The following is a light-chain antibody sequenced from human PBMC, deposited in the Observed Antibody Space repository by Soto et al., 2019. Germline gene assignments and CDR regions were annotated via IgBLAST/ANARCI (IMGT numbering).Light chain of an antibody. V-gene: IGLV2-14*03. Sequence: QSALTQPASVSGSPGQSITISCTGTSSDVGGYIYVSWHQQHPGTAPKLMIYDVTIRPTGVSHRFSGSKSGNTASLTISNHQAEDEADYYCSSFTSSNTLLFGGGTKLTVL. CDR2: DVT. CDR1: SSDVGGYIY. CDR3: SSFTSSNTLL. J-gene: IGLJ2*01.